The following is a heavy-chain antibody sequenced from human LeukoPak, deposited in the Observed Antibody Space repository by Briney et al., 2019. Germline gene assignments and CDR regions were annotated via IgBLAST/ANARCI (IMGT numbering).Heavy chain of an antibody. CDR2: INPNSGGT. J-gene: IGHJ6*02. Sequence: ASVKVSCKASGYTFTGYYMHWVRQAPGQGLEWMGWINPNSGGTNYAQKFQGRVTMTRDTSISTAYMELSRLRSDDTAVYYCARNVLRRNRGLGYYGMDVWGQGTTVTVSS. D-gene: IGHD1-14*01. V-gene: IGHV1-2*02. CDR3: ARNVLRRNRGLGYYGMDV. CDR1: GYTFTGYY.